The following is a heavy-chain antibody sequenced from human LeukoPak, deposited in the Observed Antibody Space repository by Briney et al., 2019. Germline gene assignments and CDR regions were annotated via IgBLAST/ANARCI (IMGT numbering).Heavy chain of an antibody. CDR3: ARYSVSYSSSWHYYFDY. CDR1: GYRLTSYG. Sequence: ASVKVSCKASGYRLTSYGISWVRQAPGQGLEWMGWISTYNGNTNYAQKFQDRVTMTTDTYTSTAYMELRSLRSEDTAVYYCARYSVSYSSSWHYYFDYWGQGTLVTVSS. CDR2: ISTYNGNT. D-gene: IGHD6-13*01. J-gene: IGHJ4*02. V-gene: IGHV1-18*01.